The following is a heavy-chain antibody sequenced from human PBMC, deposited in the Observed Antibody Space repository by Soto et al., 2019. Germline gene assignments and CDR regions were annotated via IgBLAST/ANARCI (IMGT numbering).Heavy chain of an antibody. CDR3: ARSSSPYYYYYGTDV. J-gene: IGHJ6*02. D-gene: IGHD6-6*01. CDR2: ISSSSSYI. V-gene: IGHV3-21*01. Sequence: PGGSLRLSCAASGFTFSSYSMNWVRQAPGKGLEWVSSISSSSSYIYYADSVKGRFTISRDNAKNSLYLQMNSLRAEDTAVYYCARSSSPYYYYYGTDVRGQGTTVTVSS. CDR1: GFTFSSYS.